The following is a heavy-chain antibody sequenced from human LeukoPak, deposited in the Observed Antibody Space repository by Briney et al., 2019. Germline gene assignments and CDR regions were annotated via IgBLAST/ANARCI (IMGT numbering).Heavy chain of an antibody. J-gene: IGHJ4*02. Sequence: GSSVKVSCKASGGTFSSYAISWVRQAPGQGLEWMGRIIPILGIANYAQKFQGRVTITADKSTSTAYMELSSLRSEDTAVYYCARDGSLRGIAVAGPLDYWGQGTLVTVSS. CDR1: GGTFSSYA. V-gene: IGHV1-69*04. D-gene: IGHD6-19*01. CDR3: ARDGSLRGIAVAGPLDY. CDR2: IIPILGIA.